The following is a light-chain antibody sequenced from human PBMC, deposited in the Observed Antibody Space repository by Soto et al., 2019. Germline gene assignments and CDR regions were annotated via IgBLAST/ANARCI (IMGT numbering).Light chain of an antibody. Sequence: DIQMTQSPSSVSASVGDRVTITCRASQDINSRLAWYQQKPGKAPKLLIYFAFNLESVVPSRFIGSGSGTDFTLTITSLQPEDFATYYCQQADSLPRTFGGGTKVDIK. J-gene: IGKJ4*01. CDR2: FAF. CDR3: QQADSLPRT. CDR1: QDINSR. V-gene: IGKV1-12*01.